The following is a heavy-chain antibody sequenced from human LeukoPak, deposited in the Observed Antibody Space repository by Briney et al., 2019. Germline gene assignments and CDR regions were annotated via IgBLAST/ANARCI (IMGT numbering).Heavy chain of an antibody. D-gene: IGHD3-3*01. CDR3: AKGSSSGRPYFFDY. Sequence: GGSLRLSCAASGFTFSSYAMGWVRQAPGKGLDCFSDISGGSVGATYYADAVKGRFTISRDNSKTTLYLEMNSLRAEDTAVYYCAKGSSSGRPYFFDYWGQGSLVAVSS. V-gene: IGHV3-23*01. J-gene: IGHJ4*02. CDR1: GFTFSSYA. CDR2: ISGGSVGAT.